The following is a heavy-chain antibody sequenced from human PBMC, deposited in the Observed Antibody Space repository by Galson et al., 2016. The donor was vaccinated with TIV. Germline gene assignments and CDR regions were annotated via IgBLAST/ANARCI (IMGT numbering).Heavy chain of an antibody. Sequence: SLRLSCAASGFSFDDYAMHWVRQAPGKGLEWVSGISRNRGNIGYSDSVKGRFTIPRDNAKNSLYLQMNSLRPDDTALYYCVKDMRRGCDGVNCYTYYFYFYGMDVWGQGTTVTVS. D-gene: IGHD2-21*01. V-gene: IGHV3-9*01. CDR2: ISRNRGNI. J-gene: IGHJ6*02. CDR1: GFSFDDYA. CDR3: VKDMRRGCDGVNCYTYYFYFYGMDV.